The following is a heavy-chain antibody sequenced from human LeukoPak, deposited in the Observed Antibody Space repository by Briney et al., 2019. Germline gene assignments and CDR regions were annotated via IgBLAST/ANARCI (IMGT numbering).Heavy chain of an antibody. CDR2: FDPEDGET. CDR1: GYTLTELS. J-gene: IGHJ3*02. V-gene: IGHV1-24*01. Sequence: GASVKVSCKVSGYTLTELSMHWVRQAPGKGLEWMGGFDPEDGETIYAQKFQGRVTMTEDTSTDTAYMELSSLRSEDTAMYYCATLGGYCSGGSCYSFVPFDIWGQGTMVTVSS. CDR3: ATLGGYCSGGSCYSFVPFDI. D-gene: IGHD2-15*01.